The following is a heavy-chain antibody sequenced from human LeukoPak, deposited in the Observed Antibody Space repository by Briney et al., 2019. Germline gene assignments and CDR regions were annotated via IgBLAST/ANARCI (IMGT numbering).Heavy chain of an antibody. CDR1: GDSISTSYY. J-gene: IGHJ5*02. CDR3: ARGRAGRLGWFNP. V-gene: IGHV4-38-2*02. D-gene: IGHD6-13*01. CDR2: IYHSGAT. Sequence: SETLSLTCSVSGDSISTSYYWAWVRRSPGKGLEWIGSIYHSGATDYNPSLKSRLTMSVDTSKNQFSLKLTSVTAADTAVYHCARGRAGRLGWFNPWGQGTLVTVSS.